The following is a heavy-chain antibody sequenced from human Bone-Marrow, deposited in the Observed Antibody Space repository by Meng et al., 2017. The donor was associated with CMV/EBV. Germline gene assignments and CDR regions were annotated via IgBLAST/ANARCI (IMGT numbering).Heavy chain of an antibody. Sequence: GESLKISCAASGFTFSSYGMHWVRQAPGKGLEWVAFIRYDGSNKYYADSVKGRFTISRDNSKNTLYLQMNSLRAEDTAVYYCAKDLLEWFGELWGVDYWGQGTRVTGSS. J-gene: IGHJ4*02. CDR3: AKDLLEWFGELWGVDY. V-gene: IGHV3-30*02. CDR1: GFTFSSYG. CDR2: IRYDGSNK. D-gene: IGHD3-10*01.